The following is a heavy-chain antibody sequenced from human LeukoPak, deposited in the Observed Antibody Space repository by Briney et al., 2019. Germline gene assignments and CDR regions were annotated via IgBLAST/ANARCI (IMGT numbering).Heavy chain of an antibody. CDR1: GYNFPIYW. Sequence: GESLKISCQGSGYNFPIYWIGWVRQMPGQGLEWMGIIYPDDSNTIYGPSFQGQVTISADKSINTAYLEWSSLKASDPAIYYCARQGAAGKYYYYYMDVWGKGTTVTVSS. CDR3: ARQGAAGKYYYYYMDV. D-gene: IGHD6-13*01. V-gene: IGHV5-51*01. CDR2: IYPDDSNT. J-gene: IGHJ6*03.